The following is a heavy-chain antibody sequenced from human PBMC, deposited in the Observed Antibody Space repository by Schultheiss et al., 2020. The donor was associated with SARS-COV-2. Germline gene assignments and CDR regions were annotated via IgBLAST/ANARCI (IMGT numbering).Heavy chain of an antibody. V-gene: IGHV1-18*01. CDR3: ARRLPHDY. CDR2: INPNSGGT. J-gene: IGHJ4*02. CDR1: GYTFTSYA. Sequence: ASVKVSCKASGYTFTSYAISWVRQAPGQGLEWMGWINPNSGGTNYAQKFQGRVTMTTDTSTSTAYMELRSLRSDDTAVYYCARRLPHDYWGQGTLVTVSS. D-gene: IGHD5-12*01.